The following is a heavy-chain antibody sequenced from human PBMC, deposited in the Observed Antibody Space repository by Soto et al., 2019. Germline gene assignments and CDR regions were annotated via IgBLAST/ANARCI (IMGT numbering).Heavy chain of an antibody. CDR2: INPSGGST. CDR3: ARDGYDIYGMDV. Sequence: ASVKVSCKASGHTFTSYYMHWVRQAPGQGLEWMGIINPSGGSTSYAQKFQGRVTMTRDTSTSTVYMELSSLRSEDTAVYYCARDGYDIYGMDVWGQGTTVTVSS. V-gene: IGHV1-46*01. CDR1: GHTFTSYY. D-gene: IGHD2-2*03. J-gene: IGHJ6*02.